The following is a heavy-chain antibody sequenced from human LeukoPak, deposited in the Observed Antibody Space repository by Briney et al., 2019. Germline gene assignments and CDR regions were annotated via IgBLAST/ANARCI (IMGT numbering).Heavy chain of an antibody. CDR2: INHSGST. Sequence: SETLSLTCAVYGGSFSGYYWSWIRQPPGKGLDWMGEINHSGSTNYNPSLKSRVTISVDTSKNQFSLKLSFVTAADTAVYYCARGYPWLRCLAVGPRYYYGMDVWGQGTTVTVSS. D-gene: IGHD5-12*01. CDR3: ARGYPWLRCLAVGPRYYYGMDV. J-gene: IGHJ6*02. V-gene: IGHV4-34*01. CDR1: GGSFSGYY.